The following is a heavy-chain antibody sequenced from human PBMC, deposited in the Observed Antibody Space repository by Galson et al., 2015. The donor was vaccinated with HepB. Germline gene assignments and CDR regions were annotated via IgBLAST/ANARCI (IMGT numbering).Heavy chain of an antibody. CDR1: GGTFSSYA. CDR2: IIPSGGST. D-gene: IGHD5-18*01. CDR3: ARSLRRTAMGSDY. J-gene: IGHJ4*02. Sequence: SVKVSCKASGGTFSSYAISWVRQAPGQGLEWMGGIIPSGGSTSYAQKFQGRVTMTRDTSTSTVYMELSSLRSEDTAVYYCARSLRRTAMGSDYWGQGTLVTVSS. V-gene: IGHV1-46*01.